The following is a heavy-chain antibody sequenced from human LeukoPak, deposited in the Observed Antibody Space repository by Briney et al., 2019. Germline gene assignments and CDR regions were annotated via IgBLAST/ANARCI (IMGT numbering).Heavy chain of an antibody. J-gene: IGHJ5*02. CDR2: IIPIFGTA. V-gene: IGHV1-69*13. Sequence: GASVKVSCKASGGTFSSYAISWVRQAPRQGLEWMGGIIPIFGTANYAQKFQGRVTITADESTSTAYMELSSLRSEDTAVYYCARGAVPAAIYNWFDPWGQGTLVTVSS. CDR3: ARGAVPAAIYNWFDP. D-gene: IGHD2-2*01. CDR1: GGTFSSYA.